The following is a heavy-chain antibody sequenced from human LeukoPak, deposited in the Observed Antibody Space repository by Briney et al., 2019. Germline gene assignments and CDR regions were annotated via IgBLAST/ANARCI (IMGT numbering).Heavy chain of an antibody. V-gene: IGHV4-59*07. CDR2: IYYSGNT. CDR3: ARSTGSTMFIDY. J-gene: IGHJ4*02. Sequence: SDTLSLTCTVSGGSISPYYWSWIRQPPGKGLEWLGYIYYSGNTEYKPSLKSRVAMSVDTSKNQFSLRLSSVTAADTAVYYCARSTGSTMFIDYWGQGTLVTVSS. CDR1: GGSISPYY. D-gene: IGHD3-10*02.